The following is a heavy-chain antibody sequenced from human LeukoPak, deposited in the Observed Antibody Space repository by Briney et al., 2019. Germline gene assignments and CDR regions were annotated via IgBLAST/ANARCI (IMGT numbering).Heavy chain of an antibody. CDR1: GGSISSYY. J-gene: IGHJ4*02. D-gene: IGHD3/OR15-3a*01. CDR3: ARSDWLPRVIDY. Sequence: PSETLSLTCTVSGGSISSYYWSWIRQPPGKGLEWIGYIYYSGSTNYNPSLKSRVTISVDTSKNQFSLKLSSVTAADTAVYYCARSDWLPRVIDYWGQGTLVTVSS. V-gene: IGHV4-59*01. CDR2: IYYSGST.